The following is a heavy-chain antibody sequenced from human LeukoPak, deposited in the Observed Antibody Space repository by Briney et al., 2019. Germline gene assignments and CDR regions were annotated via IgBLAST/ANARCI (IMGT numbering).Heavy chain of an antibody. CDR2: INPSGGTT. Sequence: PVASVKVSCKASGYTFISFYMHWVRQAPGQGLEWMGVINPSGGTTAYAQQFQGRVTMTRDTSTSTVYMELSSLRSEDTAVYYCAKAVDSSGWRWFDPWGQGTLVTVSS. CDR3: AKAVDSSGWRWFDP. CDR1: GYTFISFY. D-gene: IGHD6-19*01. J-gene: IGHJ5*02. V-gene: IGHV1-46*01.